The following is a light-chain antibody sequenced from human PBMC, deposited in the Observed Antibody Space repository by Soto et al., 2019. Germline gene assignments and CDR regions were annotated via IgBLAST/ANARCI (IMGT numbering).Light chain of an antibody. CDR3: QQYNSYSPT. Sequence: DIQMTHSRSTLSASVGDRVTITCRSSQSISSWLAWYQQKPGKAPKLLIYDASSLESGVPSRFSGSGSGTEFTLTISSLQPDDFATYYCQQYNSYSPTFGQGTKV. J-gene: IGKJ1*01. CDR2: DAS. CDR1: QSISSW. V-gene: IGKV1-5*01.